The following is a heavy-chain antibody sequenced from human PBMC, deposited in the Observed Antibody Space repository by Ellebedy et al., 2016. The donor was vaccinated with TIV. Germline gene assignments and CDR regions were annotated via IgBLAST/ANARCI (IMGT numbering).Heavy chain of an antibody. Sequence: SETLSLTXTISRGSISSGSFYWGWIRQPPGKGLEWIGSIYYSGSTSYNPSLTSRVTISVDTSENQFSLKLSSVTAADTAVYYCARDITYYYDFVASPFDSWGQGTLVIVSS. CDR3: ARDITYYYDFVASPFDS. D-gene: IGHD3-22*01. CDR2: IYYSGST. CDR1: RGSISSGSFY. V-gene: IGHV4-39*07. J-gene: IGHJ4*02.